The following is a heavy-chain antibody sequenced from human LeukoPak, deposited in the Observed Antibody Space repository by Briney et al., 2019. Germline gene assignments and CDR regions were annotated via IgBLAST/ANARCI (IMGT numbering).Heavy chain of an antibody. J-gene: IGHJ4*02. CDR3: ARDPHDLWSGYVFDY. CDR1: GYTFTSYY. V-gene: IGHV1-46*01. CDR2: INPSGGST. Sequence: ASVKVSCKASGYTFTSYYMHWVRQAPGQGLEWMGIINPSGGSTSYAQKFQGRVTMTRATSTSTVYMELSSLRSEDTAVYYCARDPHDLWSGYVFDYWGQGTLVTVSS. D-gene: IGHD3-3*01.